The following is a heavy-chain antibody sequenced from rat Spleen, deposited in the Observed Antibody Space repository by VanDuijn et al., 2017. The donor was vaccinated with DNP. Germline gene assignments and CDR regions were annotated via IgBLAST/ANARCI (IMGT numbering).Heavy chain of an antibody. V-gene: IGHV5-25*01. CDR1: GFTFSNYY. CDR2: LTYDGGNT. J-gene: IGHJ4*01. CDR3: ARDLIIRDTTSAMDV. D-gene: IGHD4-3*01. Sequence: EVQLVESGGGLVQPGRSMKLSCAASGFTFSNYYMAWVRQAPTKGLEWVAYLTYDGGNTYYRDSVQGRFTISRDNAKSTLYLHMNSLQTEDTATYYCARDLIIRDTTSAMDVWGQGTSVTVSS.